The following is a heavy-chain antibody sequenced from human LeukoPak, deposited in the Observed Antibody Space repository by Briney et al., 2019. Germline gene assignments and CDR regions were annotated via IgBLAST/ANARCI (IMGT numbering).Heavy chain of an antibody. D-gene: IGHD6-19*01. CDR2: IYSSGST. CDR3: ARDLVGSGRPFDY. CDR1: GGSISSYF. V-gene: IGHV4-4*07. J-gene: IGHJ4*02. Sequence: SETLSLTCIVSGGSISSYFWSWIRQPAGKGLEWIGRIYSSGSTNYNPSLKSRVTMSVDTSKNEFSLRLNSVTAADTAVYYCARDLVGSGRPFDYWGQGTLVTVSS.